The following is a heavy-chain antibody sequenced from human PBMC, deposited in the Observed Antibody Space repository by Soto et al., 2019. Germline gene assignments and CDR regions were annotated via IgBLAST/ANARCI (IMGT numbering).Heavy chain of an antibody. V-gene: IGHV1-18*01. CDR3: ARDMGGNYFEPNDF. CDR2: ISGSNGNT. Sequence: WASVKVSCKASGYTFINYGISWVRQAPGQGLEWMGWISGSNGNTNYPQKFQGRVTMTTDTSTTTVYMELTSLRSDDTAVYFCARDMGGNYFEPNDFWGQGTLVTVSS. J-gene: IGHJ4*02. CDR1: GYTFINYG. D-gene: IGHD3-22*01.